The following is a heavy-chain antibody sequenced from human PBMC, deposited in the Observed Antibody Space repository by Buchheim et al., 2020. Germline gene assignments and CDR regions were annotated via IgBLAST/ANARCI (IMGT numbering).Heavy chain of an antibody. D-gene: IGHD3-10*01. J-gene: IGHJ6*02. CDR2: IYHSGST. CDR1: GGSIRSGGYS. CDR3: AISRSLHLGRDYYYGMDV. V-gene: IGHV4-30-2*01. Sequence: QLQLQESGSGLVKPSQTLSLTCAVSGGSIRSGGYSWSWIRQPPGKGLEWIGYIYHSGSTYYHPSLKSRVTISVDRSKNQFSLKLSSVAAAETAVYYIAISRSLHLGRDYYYGMDVWGQGTT.